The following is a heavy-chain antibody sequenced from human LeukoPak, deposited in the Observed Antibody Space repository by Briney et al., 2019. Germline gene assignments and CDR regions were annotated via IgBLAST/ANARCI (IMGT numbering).Heavy chain of an antibody. CDR1: GYSISSGYY. CDR3: ARNNVLLLLPDY. Sequence: PSETLSLTCTVSGYSISSGYYWGWIRQPPGKGLEWIGSIYHSGSTYYNPSLKSRVTISVDTSKNQFSLKLSSVTAADTAVYYCARNNVLLLLPDYWGQGTLVTVSS. V-gene: IGHV4-38-2*02. CDR2: IYHSGST. J-gene: IGHJ4*02. D-gene: IGHD3-10*01.